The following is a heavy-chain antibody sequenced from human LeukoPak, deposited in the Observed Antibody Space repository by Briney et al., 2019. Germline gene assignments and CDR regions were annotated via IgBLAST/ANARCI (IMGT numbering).Heavy chain of an antibody. V-gene: IGHV3-7*01. CDR2: IRGDGSER. D-gene: IGHD3-3*01. Sequence: GGSLRLSCAASGFTFSSYWMTWVRQAPGEGLEWVANIRGDGSERFYVGYLKGRFTISRDNAKNSLYLQMNSLRVDDTAVYYCVREGPPQGRPWSGWYPFDFWGQGILVTVSS. CDR3: VREGPPQGRPWSGWYPFDF. J-gene: IGHJ4*02. CDR1: GFTFSSYW.